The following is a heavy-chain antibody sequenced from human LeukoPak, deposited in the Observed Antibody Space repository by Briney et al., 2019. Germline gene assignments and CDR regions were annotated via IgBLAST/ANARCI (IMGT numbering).Heavy chain of an antibody. CDR1: GGALSSYF. CDR2: IYTSGST. Sequence: PPETRSLTRDDTGGALSSYFGLWIRHPPGKELELIGYIYTSGSTNYNPSLKSRVTISVDTSKNQFSLKLSSVTAADTAVYYCARHLGYCSSTSCYSLSWFDPWGQGTMVSVSS. CDR3: ARHLGYCSSTSCYSLSWFDP. V-gene: IGHV4-4*09. D-gene: IGHD2-2*01. J-gene: IGHJ5*02.